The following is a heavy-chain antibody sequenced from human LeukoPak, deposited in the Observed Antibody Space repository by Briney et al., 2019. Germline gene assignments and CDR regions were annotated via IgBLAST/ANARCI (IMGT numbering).Heavy chain of an antibody. Sequence: ASVKVSCKASGYTFTSYAMHWVRQAPGQRLEWMGWINAGNGNTKYSQKFQGRVTITRDTPASTAYMELSSLRSEDTAVYYCARELNLWFGDYYGMDVWGQGTTVTVSS. D-gene: IGHD3-10*01. J-gene: IGHJ6*02. V-gene: IGHV1-3*01. CDR2: INAGNGNT. CDR3: ARELNLWFGDYYGMDV. CDR1: GYTFTSYA.